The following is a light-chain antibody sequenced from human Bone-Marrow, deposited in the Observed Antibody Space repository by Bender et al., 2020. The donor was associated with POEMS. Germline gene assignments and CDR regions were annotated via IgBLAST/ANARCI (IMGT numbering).Light chain of an antibody. J-gene: IGLJ2*01. Sequence: QSALTQPPSASGSLGESITISCTGTSSDVGGYNYVSWYQQHPGKAPKLMIYDVTNRPSGVSNRFSASKSGNTASLTISGLQSEDEANYFCSSYRTRRTLVFGGGTKLTVL. CDR2: DVT. CDR3: SSYRTRRTLV. V-gene: IGLV2-14*01. CDR1: SSDVGGYNY.